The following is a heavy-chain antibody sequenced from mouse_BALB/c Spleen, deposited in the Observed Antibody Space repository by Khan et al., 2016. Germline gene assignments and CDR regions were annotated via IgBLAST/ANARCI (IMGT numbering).Heavy chain of an antibody. J-gene: IGHJ4*01. D-gene: IGHD2-1*01. V-gene: IGHV1S137*01. CDR2: ISTYYGNT. Sequence: QVQPQQSGPELVRPGVSVRISCKGSGYTFTDYAMHWVKQSHAKSLEWIGVISTYYGNTNYNQKFEGKATMTVDKSSSTAYMELARLTSEDSAIYYCARWNGNIAMDYWGQGTSVTVSS. CDR3: ARWNGNIAMDY. CDR1: GYTFTDYA.